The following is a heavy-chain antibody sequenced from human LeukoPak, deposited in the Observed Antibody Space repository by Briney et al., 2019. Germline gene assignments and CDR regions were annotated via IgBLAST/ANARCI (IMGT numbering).Heavy chain of an antibody. CDR3: AKHNGYFDY. Sequence: TGGSLRLSCAASGFTFDDYAMHWVRHAPGKGLEWVSGISWNSGSIGYADSVKGRFTISRDNAKNSLYLQMNSLRAEDTALYYCAKHNGYFDYWGQGTLVTVSS. J-gene: IGHJ4*02. CDR1: GFTFDDYA. CDR2: ISWNSGSI. D-gene: IGHD1-1*01. V-gene: IGHV3-9*01.